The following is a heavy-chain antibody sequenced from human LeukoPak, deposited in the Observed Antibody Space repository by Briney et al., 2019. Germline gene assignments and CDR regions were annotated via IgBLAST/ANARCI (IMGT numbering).Heavy chain of an antibody. J-gene: IGHJ4*02. CDR3: ARARGYSYGYSDY. CDR1: GFTVSNNY. CDR2: ISSSSSII. D-gene: IGHD5-18*01. Sequence: GGSLRLSCAASGFTVSNNYMSWVRQAPGKGLEWVSYISSSSSIIDYADSVKGRFTISRDNAKNSLYLQMNSLRAEDTAVYYCARARGYSYGYSDYWGQGTLVTVSS. V-gene: IGHV3-48*01.